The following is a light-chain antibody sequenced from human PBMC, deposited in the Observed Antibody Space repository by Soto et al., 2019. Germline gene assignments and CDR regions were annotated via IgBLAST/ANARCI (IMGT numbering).Light chain of an antibody. CDR2: DVS. V-gene: IGLV2-14*03. Sequence: QSVLTQPASVSASPGQSITISCTGTSSDVGGHSSVSWYQQHPGKAPKLMIYDVSNRPSGVSNRFSGSKSGNTASLTISGLQAEDEADYYCSLYTDSSTVSFGGGTKVTVL. CDR1: SSDVGGHSS. CDR3: SLYTDSSTVS. J-gene: IGLJ2*01.